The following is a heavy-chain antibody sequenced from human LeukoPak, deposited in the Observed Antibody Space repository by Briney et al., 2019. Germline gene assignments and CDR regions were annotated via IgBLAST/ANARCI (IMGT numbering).Heavy chain of an antibody. CDR2: INHSGST. CDR1: GGSFSGYY. Sequence: PSETLSLTCAVYGGSFSGYYWIWIRQPPGKGLEWIGEINHSGSTNYNPSLKCRVTISVDTSKNQFSLKLSSVTAADTAVYYCARGRYYGSGSYQHWGQGTLVTVSS. CDR3: ARGRYYGSGSYQH. D-gene: IGHD3-10*01. V-gene: IGHV4-34*01. J-gene: IGHJ4*02.